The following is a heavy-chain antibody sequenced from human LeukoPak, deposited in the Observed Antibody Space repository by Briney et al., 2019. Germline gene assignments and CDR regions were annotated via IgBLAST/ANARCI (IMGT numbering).Heavy chain of an antibody. CDR2: ISSSGSTI. J-gene: IGHJ4*02. Sequence: GGSLRLSCAASGFTFSDYYMSWIRQAPGKGLEWVSYISSSGSTIYYADSVKGRFTISRDNAKNSLYLQMNSLRAEDTAVYYCAKVTTDIVVTGVFNYWGQGTLVTVSS. D-gene: IGHD5-12*01. V-gene: IGHV3-11*01. CDR3: AKVTTDIVVTGVFNY. CDR1: GFTFSDYY.